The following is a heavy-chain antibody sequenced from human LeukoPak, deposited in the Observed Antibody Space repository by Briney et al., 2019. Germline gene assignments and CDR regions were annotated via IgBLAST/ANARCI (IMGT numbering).Heavy chain of an antibody. CDR1: GFAFTGYS. V-gene: IGHV3-48*02. Sequence: PGGSLRLSCAASGFAFTGYSMNWVRQAPGKGLEWVSYISISSDNIYYADSVKGRFTISRDNAKNSLYLQMNSLRDEDTAVYSCARELKVPFDIWGQGTMVTVSS. J-gene: IGHJ3*02. CDR3: ARELKVPFDI. CDR2: ISISSDNI.